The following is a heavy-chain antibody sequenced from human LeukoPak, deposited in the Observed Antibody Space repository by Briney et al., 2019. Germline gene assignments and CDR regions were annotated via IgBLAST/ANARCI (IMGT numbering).Heavy chain of an antibody. CDR2: IKQDGSEK. V-gene: IGHV3-7*01. D-gene: IGHD6-19*01. J-gene: IGHJ4*02. CDR3: ARHPLSSGWYGEFYFDY. CDR1: GFTFSSYW. Sequence: GGSLRLSCAASGFTFSSYWMSWVRQAPGKGLEWVANIKQDGSEKYYVDSVKGRFTISRDNAKNSPYLQMNSLRAEDTAVYYCARHPLSSGWYGEFYFDYWGQGTLVTVSS.